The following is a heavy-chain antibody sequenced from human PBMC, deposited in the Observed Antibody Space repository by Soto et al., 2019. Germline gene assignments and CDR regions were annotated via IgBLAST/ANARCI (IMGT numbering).Heavy chain of an antibody. D-gene: IGHD4-17*01. CDR2: IIPIFGTA. CDR1: GGTFSSYA. CDR3: ARGSGVTTVTTIGENWFDP. Sequence: SSVKGSCKAPGGTFSSYAISWRRQAPGQGLEWMGGIIPIFGTANYAQKFQGRVTITADESTSTAYMELSSLRSEDTAVYYCARGSGVTTVTTIGENWFDPWGQGTLVTVSS. J-gene: IGHJ5*02. V-gene: IGHV1-69*13.